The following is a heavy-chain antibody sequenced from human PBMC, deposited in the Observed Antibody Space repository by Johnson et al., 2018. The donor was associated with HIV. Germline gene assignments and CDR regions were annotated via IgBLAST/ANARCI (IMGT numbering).Heavy chain of an antibody. J-gene: IGHJ3*02. V-gene: IGHV3-53*01. CDR1: GFTVSSNY. Sequence: VQLVESGGGLIQPGGSLRLSCAASGFTVSSNYMSWVRQAPGKGLEWVSVIYSGGSTYYADSVKGRFTISRDDSKNTLDLQMTSLRAEDTAVYYCARDEVAGAFDIWGQGTMVTVSS. CDR3: ARDEVAGAFDI. CDR2: IYSGGST.